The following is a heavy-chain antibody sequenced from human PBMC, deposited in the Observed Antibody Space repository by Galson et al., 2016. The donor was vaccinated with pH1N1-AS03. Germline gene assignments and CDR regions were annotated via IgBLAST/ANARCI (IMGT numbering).Heavy chain of an antibody. CDR1: GYRFTSYW. CDR2: IFPADSDT. Sequence: QSGAEVKKPGESLKISCKGSGYRFTSYWIAWVRQKPGQGLEWMGSIFPADSDTRYSPSLQGQVTISADKSITTAYLQLSTMKASDTAMYHCARPGDQGDAFDVGGQGTMLTVSS. V-gene: IGHV5-51*01. D-gene: IGHD7-27*01. CDR3: ARPGDQGDAFDV. J-gene: IGHJ3*01.